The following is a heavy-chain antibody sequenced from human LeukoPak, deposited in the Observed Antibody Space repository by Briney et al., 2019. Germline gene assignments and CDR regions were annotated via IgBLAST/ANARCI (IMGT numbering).Heavy chain of an antibody. J-gene: IGHJ5*02. CDR2: INPNTGGT. V-gene: IGHV1-2*02. Sequence: ASVKVSCKASGYTFTGYYMHWVRQAPGQGLEWMGWINPNTGGTNYAQKFQGRVTMARDTSISTAYMELSRLRSEDTAVYYCAIRGRWYDILTGTPAVSWFDPWGQGTLVTVSS. CDR3: AIRGRWYDILTGTPAVSWFDP. CDR1: GYTFTGYY. D-gene: IGHD3-9*01.